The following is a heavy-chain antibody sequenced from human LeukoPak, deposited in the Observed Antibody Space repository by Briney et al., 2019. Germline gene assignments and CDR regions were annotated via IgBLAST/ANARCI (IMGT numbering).Heavy chain of an antibody. V-gene: IGHV3-30*01. J-gene: IGHJ4*02. Sequence: GGSLRLSCAASGFTFSSYAMHWVRQAPGKGLEWVAVISYDGSNKYYADSVKGRFTTSRDNSKNTLYLQMNSLRAEDTAVYYCASGSICSSTSCPLGGWGQGTLVTVSS. CDR2: ISYDGSNK. D-gene: IGHD2-2*01. CDR3: ASGSICSSTSCPLGG. CDR1: GFTFSSYA.